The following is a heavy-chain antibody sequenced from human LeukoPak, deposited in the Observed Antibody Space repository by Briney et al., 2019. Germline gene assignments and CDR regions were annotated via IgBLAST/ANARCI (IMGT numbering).Heavy chain of an antibody. V-gene: IGHV4-59*08. D-gene: IGHD4-17*01. CDR1: GGSISNYY. J-gene: IGHJ3*01. CDR2: IYYSRST. Sequence: SETLSLTCTVSGGSISNYYWSWIRQPPEKGLEWIGYIYYSRSTNYNPSLKSRLTISVDTSKNQFSLKLSSVTAADTAVHYCARSYGDFTTGAYAFDVCGQGTMVTVSS. CDR3: ARSYGDFTTGAYAFDV.